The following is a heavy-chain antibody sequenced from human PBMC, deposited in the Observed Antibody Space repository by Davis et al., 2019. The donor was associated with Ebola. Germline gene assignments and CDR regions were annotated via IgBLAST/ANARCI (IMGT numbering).Heavy chain of an antibody. J-gene: IGHJ4*02. D-gene: IGHD3-9*01. CDR1: GYIFTTYA. Sequence: AASVKVSCKASGYIFTTYAMHWVRQAPGQRLEWMGWVHGGNGNTKYSQKFQGRVTITRDTSASTAYMELSSLRSEDTAVYYCASYLPMGGFDWPRFDYWGQGTLVTVSS. CDR3: ASYLPMGGFDWPRFDY. CDR2: VHGGNGNT. V-gene: IGHV1-3*01.